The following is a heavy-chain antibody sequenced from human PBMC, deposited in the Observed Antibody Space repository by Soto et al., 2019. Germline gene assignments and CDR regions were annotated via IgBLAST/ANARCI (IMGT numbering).Heavy chain of an antibody. Sequence: GGSLRLSCAASGFIFENLGMSWVRQAPGKGLEWISSISGSGFKKYYADSVKGRFTISRDNSKSTVYLELKNLSAEDTAVYHCAKXQGVELVPLATVDWAAPWGQGSVVTVSS. D-gene: IGHD1-26*01. J-gene: IGHJ5*02. CDR2: ISGSGFKK. V-gene: IGHV3-23*01. CDR3: AKXQGVELVPLATVDWAAP. CDR1: GFIFENLG.